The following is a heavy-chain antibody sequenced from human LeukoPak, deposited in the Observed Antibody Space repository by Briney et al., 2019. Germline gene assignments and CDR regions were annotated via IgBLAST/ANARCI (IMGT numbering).Heavy chain of an antibody. J-gene: IGHJ4*02. Sequence: ASVKVSCKASGGTFSSYAISWVRQAPGQGLEWMGGIIPIFGTANYAQKFQGRVTITADESTSTAYMELSSLRSEDTAVYYCARASTNYYDSSGYHGLLDYWGQGTLVTVSS. D-gene: IGHD3-22*01. CDR3: ARASTNYYDSSGYHGLLDY. CDR1: GGTFSSYA. CDR2: IIPIFGTA. V-gene: IGHV1-69*13.